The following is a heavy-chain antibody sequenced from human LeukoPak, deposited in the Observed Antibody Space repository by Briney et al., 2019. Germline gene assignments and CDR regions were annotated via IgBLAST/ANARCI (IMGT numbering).Heavy chain of an antibody. J-gene: IGHJ4*02. V-gene: IGHV4-61*01. CDR3: ARGISLRYFDWSSEYYFDY. CDR2: IYYSGST. CDR1: GGSISSSSYY. Sequence: SETLSLTCTVSGGSISSSSYYWSWIRQPPGKGLEWIGCIYYSGSTNYNPSLKSRVTISVDTSKNQFSLKLSSVTAADTAVYYCARGISLRYFDWSSEYYFDYWGQGTLVTVSS. D-gene: IGHD3-9*01.